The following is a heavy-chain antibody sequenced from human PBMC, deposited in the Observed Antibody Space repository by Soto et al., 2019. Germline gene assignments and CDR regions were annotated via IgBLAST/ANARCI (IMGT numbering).Heavy chain of an antibody. V-gene: IGHV3-9*01. Sequence: EVQLVESGGGLVQPGRSLRLSCAASGFTFDDYAMHWVRQAPGKGLEWVSGISWNSGSIGYADSVKGRFTISRDNAQNSLYLQMNSLRAEDTALYYCAKEGVPAATPYYYYYMDVWGKGTTVTVSS. D-gene: IGHD2-2*01. CDR3: AKEGVPAATPYYYYYMDV. CDR1: GFTFDDYA. J-gene: IGHJ6*03. CDR2: ISWNSGSI.